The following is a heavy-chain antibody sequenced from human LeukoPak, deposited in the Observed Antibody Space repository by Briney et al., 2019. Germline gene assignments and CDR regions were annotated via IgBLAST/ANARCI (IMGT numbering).Heavy chain of an antibody. Sequence: GGSLPQTLAASGFTFINYRMGWVRQAPGKGLERVANIKQDGSEKYYVDSVKGRFTISRDNAKKSLYLQMNSLRAEDTAVYNCGRDKSLGATPFGNGGEGTLVTVSS. J-gene: IGHJ4*02. CDR3: GRDKSLGATPFGN. V-gene: IGHV3-7*05. CDR1: GFTFINYR. CDR2: IKQDGSEK. D-gene: IGHD1-26*01.